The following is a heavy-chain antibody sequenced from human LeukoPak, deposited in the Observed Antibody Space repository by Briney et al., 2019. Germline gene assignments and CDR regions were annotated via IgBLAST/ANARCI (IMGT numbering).Heavy chain of an antibody. V-gene: IGHV3-30*03. J-gene: IGHJ4*02. CDR1: GFTFSSYG. CDR3: ARDRAWNYFDY. CDR2: ISNDGSRK. D-gene: IGHD3-3*01. Sequence: GGSLRLSCAASGFTFSSYGMHWVRQAPGKGLEWVAVISNDGSRKYYAHSVEGRFTISRDNSKNTLYLQMDSLRAEDTAVYYCARDRAWNYFDYWGQGTLVTVSS.